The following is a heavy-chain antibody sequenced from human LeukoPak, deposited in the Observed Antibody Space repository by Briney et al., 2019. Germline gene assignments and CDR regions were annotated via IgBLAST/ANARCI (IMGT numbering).Heavy chain of an antibody. CDR3: ARGTTVVTPRLDY. CDR1: GGSFSGYY. Sequence: SETLPLTCAVYGGSFSGYYWSWIRQPPGKGLEWIGEINHSGSTNYNPSLKSRVTISVDTSKNQFSLKLSSVTAADAAVYYCARGTTVVTPRLDYWGQGTLVTVSS. V-gene: IGHV4-34*01. D-gene: IGHD4-17*01. J-gene: IGHJ4*02. CDR2: INHSGST.